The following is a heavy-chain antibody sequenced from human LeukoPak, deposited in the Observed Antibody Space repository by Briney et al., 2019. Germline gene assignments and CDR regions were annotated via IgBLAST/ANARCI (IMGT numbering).Heavy chain of an antibody. V-gene: IGHV1-2*02. Sequence: GASVKVSCNGSGYTFTAYYIHWVRQAPRQGLEWMGWINPDSGATNYAQKFQGRVTMTRDTSIRTAYMDLSRLKSDDTAVYYCARGDDFGSGSSVDYWGQGTLVNVFS. CDR3: ARGDDFGSGSSVDY. CDR1: GYTFTAYY. J-gene: IGHJ4*02. D-gene: IGHD3-10*01. CDR2: INPDSGAT.